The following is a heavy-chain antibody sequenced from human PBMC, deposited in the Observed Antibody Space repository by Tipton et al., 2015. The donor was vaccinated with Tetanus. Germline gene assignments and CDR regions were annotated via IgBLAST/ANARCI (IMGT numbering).Heavy chain of an antibody. D-gene: IGHD3-10*01. J-gene: IGHJ2*01. CDR3: ARAGRPLGETRRVYRVPLWYFDL. V-gene: IGHV4-4*07. CDR2: IYSGGGT. Sequence: LRLSCTVSDVSISDYYWTWIRQPAGKGLEWIGHIYSGGGTSYNPSLKSRVTISVDTSKNQFSLRLSSVTAADTAVYYCARAGRPLGETRRVYRVPLWYFDLWGRGTLVTVSS. CDR1: DVSISDYY.